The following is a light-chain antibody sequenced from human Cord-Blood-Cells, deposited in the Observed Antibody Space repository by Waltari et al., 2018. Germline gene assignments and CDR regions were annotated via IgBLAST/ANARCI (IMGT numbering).Light chain of an antibody. CDR3: SSYTSSSTLVV. V-gene: IGLV2-14*01. Sequence: QSALTQPASVSGSPGPSIPLSCTGTSRDVGGDNSVSGYQQHPGKAPKLMIYEVSNRPSGVSNRFSGSKSGNTASLTISGLQAEDEADYYCSSYTSSSTLVVFGTGTKVTVL. J-gene: IGLJ1*01. CDR1: SRDVGGDNS. CDR2: EVS.